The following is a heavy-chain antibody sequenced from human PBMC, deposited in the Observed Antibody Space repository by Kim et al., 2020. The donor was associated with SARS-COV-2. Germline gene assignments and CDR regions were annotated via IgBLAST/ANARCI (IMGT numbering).Heavy chain of an antibody. J-gene: IGHJ6*02. D-gene: IGHD1-26*01. CDR3: ATAPVVVGATLSDYYYYGMDV. Sequence: ASVKVSCKVSGYTLTELSMHWVRQASGKGLEWMGGFDPEDGETIYAQKFQGRVTMTEDTSTDTAYMELSSLRSEDTAVYYCATAPVVVGATLSDYYYYGMDVWGQGTTVTVSS. V-gene: IGHV1-24*01. CDR2: FDPEDGET. CDR1: GYTLTELS.